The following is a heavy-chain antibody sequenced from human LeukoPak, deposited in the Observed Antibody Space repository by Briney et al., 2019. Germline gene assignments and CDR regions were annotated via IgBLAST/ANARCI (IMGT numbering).Heavy chain of an antibody. Sequence: GGSLRLSCAASGFTFRNYVIHWVRQAPGKGLEWVAVTSSDLNVKLYADSVKGRFTISRDNSRSTLYLQMNSLRPEDTTVYYCARDPKGGFSYGWGAFDIWGQGTMVTVSS. D-gene: IGHD5-18*01. CDR2: TSSDLNVK. V-gene: IGHV3-30-3*01. CDR1: GFTFRNYV. CDR3: ARDPKGGFSYGWGAFDI. J-gene: IGHJ3*02.